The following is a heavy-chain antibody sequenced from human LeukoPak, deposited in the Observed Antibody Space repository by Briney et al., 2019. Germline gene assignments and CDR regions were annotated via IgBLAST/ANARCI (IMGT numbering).Heavy chain of an antibody. CDR3: ARGGPMSHVRDYYMDV. CDR1: GFTFSSYG. V-gene: IGHV3-30*02. J-gene: IGHJ6*03. CDR2: IRYDGTNK. D-gene: IGHD3-10*02. Sequence: GGSLRLSCAASGFTFSSYGMHWVRQAPGKGLEWVTFIRYDGTNKYYADSVKGRFTISRDNSKNTLYLQMNSLRAEDTAVYYCARGGPMSHVRDYYMDVWGKGTTVTVSS.